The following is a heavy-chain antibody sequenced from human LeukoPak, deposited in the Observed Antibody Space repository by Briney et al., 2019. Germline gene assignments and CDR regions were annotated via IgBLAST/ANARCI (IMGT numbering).Heavy chain of an antibody. D-gene: IGHD3-3*01. J-gene: IGHJ5*02. CDR3: ARVPLAHTIFGVFDP. V-gene: IGHV1-46*01. CDR1: GYTFTSYY. Sequence: ASVKVSCKASGYTFTSYYMHWVRQAPGQGLEWMGIINPSGGSTSYAQKFQGRVTMTRDMSTSTVYMELSSLRSEDTAVYYCARVPLAHTIFGVFDPWGQGTLVTVSS. CDR2: INPSGGST.